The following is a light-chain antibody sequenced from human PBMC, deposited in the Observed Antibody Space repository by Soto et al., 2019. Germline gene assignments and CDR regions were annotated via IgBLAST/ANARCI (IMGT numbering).Light chain of an antibody. V-gene: IGLV2-8*01. J-gene: IGLJ3*02. Sequence: QSALTQPPSASGSPGQSVTISCTGTSSDVDTFNYVSWYQQHPGKAPKLMIYEVTGRPSGVPDRFSGSKSGNTASLTVSGLQAEDEADYYCSSYAGSNNWVFGGGTKLTVL. CDR1: SSDVDTFNY. CDR3: SSYAGSNNWV. CDR2: EVT.